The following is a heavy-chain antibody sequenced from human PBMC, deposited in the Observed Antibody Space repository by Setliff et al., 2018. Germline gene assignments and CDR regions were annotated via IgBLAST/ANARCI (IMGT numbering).Heavy chain of an antibody. CDR1: GGSIISSTYN. D-gene: IGHD3-10*01. V-gene: IGHV4-39*01. Sequence: SETLSLTCSVSGGSIISSTYNWGWIRQPPGKGLEWIGSIYYSGTTYYNPSLESRITMSVGTSNNRFSLKLTSVTAADTAVYYCARHKSNGSGSYPSLYMDVWGKGIMVTVSS. J-gene: IGHJ6*03. CDR3: ARHKSNGSGSYPSLYMDV. CDR2: IYYSGTT.